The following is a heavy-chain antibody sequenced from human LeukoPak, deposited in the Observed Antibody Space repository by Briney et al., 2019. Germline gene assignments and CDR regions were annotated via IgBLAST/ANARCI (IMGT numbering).Heavy chain of an antibody. CDR1: GFTFSSYA. J-gene: IGHJ4*02. V-gene: IGHV3-23*01. D-gene: IGHD3-10*01. Sequence: GGSLRLSCAASGFTFSSYAMSWVRQAPGQGLEWVWAISCSCGSTYYADSLQGRFTISRDNSKNTLYLRMNSPRAEVTAVDYCAKDLWFGELFFDYWGQGTLVTVSS. CDR3: AKDLWFGELFFDY. CDR2: ISCSCGST.